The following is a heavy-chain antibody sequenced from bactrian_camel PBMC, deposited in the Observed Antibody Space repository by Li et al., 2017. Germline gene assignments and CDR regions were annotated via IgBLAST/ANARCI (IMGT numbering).Heavy chain of an antibody. Sequence: HVQLVESGGGSVQAGGSLRLSCEASRYGRGCMGWFRDLPGKEREGVAVMDSDGSTTYADSVKGRFTISRDNAKNTLYLQMDNLKPDDSAMYICAARPYCASTVQNFGQGTQVTVS. CDR1: RYGRGC. J-gene: IGHJ4*01. D-gene: IGHD3*01. V-gene: IGHV3S55*01. CDR2: MDSDGST.